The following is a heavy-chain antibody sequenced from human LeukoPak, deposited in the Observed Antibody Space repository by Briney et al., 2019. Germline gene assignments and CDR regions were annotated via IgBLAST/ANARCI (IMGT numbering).Heavy chain of an antibody. V-gene: IGHV1-46*01. CDR3: ARATRGYCSSTSCQRFDY. Sequence: ASVKASCKASGYTFTSYYMHWVRQAPGQGLEWMGIINPSGGSTSYAQKFQGRVTMTRDTSTSTVYMELSSLRSEDTAVYYCARATRGYCSSTSCQRFDYWGQGTLVTVSS. CDR2: INPSGGST. D-gene: IGHD2-2*01. CDR1: GYTFTSYY. J-gene: IGHJ4*02.